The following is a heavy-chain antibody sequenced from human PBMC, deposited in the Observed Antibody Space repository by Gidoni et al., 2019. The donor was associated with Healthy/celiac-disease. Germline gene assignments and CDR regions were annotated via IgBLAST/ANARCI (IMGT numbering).Heavy chain of an antibody. D-gene: IGHD3-10*01. CDR1: GFTFSSYA. V-gene: IGHV3-30-3*01. CDR3: ARSGRGLNMVRGVIMGGGFPPDV. J-gene: IGHJ6*02. Sequence: QVQLVESGGGVVQPGRSLRLSCAASGFTFSSYAMHWVRKAPGKGLEWVAVISYDGSNKYYADSVKGRFTISRDNSKNTLYLQMNSLRAEDTAVYYCARSGRGLNMVRGVIMGGGFPPDVWGQGTTVTVSS. CDR2: ISYDGSNK.